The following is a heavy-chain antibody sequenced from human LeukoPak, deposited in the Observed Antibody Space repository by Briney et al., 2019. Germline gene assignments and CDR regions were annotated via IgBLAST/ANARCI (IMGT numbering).Heavy chain of an antibody. CDR3: AKDDYGSGSYCYDY. J-gene: IGHJ4*02. V-gene: IGHV3-23*01. Sequence: GGSLRLSCAASGFTFSSYAMSWVRQAPGKGLEWVSAISGSGGSTYYADSVKGRFTISRDNSKNTLYLQMNSLRAEDTAVYYCAKDDYGSGSYCYDYWGQGTLVTVSS. D-gene: IGHD3-10*01. CDR2: ISGSGGST. CDR1: GFTFSSYA.